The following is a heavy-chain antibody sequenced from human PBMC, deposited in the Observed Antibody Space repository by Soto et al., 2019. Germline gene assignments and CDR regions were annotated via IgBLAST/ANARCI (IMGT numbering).Heavy chain of an antibody. V-gene: IGHV1-69*13. D-gene: IGHD1-1*01. J-gene: IGHJ6*02. CDR2: IIPIFGTA. CDR3: ARDDLELERAPGIYYYGMDV. CDR1: GGTFSSYA. Sequence: SVKVSCKASGGTFSSYAISWVRQAPGQGLEWMGGIIPIFGTANYAQKFQGRVTITADESTSTAYMELSSLRSEDTAVYYCARDDLELERAPGIYYYGMDVWGQGXTVTVSS.